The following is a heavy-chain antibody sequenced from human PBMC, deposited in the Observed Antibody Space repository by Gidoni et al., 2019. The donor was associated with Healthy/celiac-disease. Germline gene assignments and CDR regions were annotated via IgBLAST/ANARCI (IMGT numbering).Heavy chain of an antibody. V-gene: IGHV4-34*01. D-gene: IGHD3-10*02. CDR1: GGSFSGYY. Sequence: QVQLQQWGAGLLKPSETLSLTCAVYGGSFSGYYWSWIRQPPGTGLEWIGENNPSGSTNYNPSPKSPVTISVDTFKTQFSLKLSSVTAADTVVYYCARAYACSPFDYWGQGTLVTVSS. CDR2: NNPSGST. J-gene: IGHJ4*02. CDR3: ARAYACSPFDY.